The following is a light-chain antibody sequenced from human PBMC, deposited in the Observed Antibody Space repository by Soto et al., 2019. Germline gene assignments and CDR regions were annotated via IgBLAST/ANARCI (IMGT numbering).Light chain of an antibody. CDR2: SAS. CDR3: QQYNKWPLFT. V-gene: IGKV3-15*01. CDR1: QSVGSN. J-gene: IGKJ3*01. Sequence: EIVLTQSPAILSVSPGRGATLSCRASQSVGSNLAWYQQRPGQAPRLLIYSASTRATGIPARFSGSGSGTDFTLTNSSLQSEDFAVYCCQQYNKWPLFTFGPGTRVDIK.